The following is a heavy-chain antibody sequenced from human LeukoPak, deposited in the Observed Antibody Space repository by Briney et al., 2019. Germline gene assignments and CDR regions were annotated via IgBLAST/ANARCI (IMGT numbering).Heavy chain of an antibody. CDR1: GYTFTGQY. J-gene: IGHJ6*02. V-gene: IGHV1-2*02. Sequence: ASVKVSCKASGYTFTGQYLYWARQTPGQGLEWMGWINPKTSDTDSAQNLQGRVTMTRDTSITTVYMELSSLTSDDTAVYYCARGYYGMDGWGQGTTVTVSS. CDR3: ARGYYGMDG. CDR2: INPKTSDT.